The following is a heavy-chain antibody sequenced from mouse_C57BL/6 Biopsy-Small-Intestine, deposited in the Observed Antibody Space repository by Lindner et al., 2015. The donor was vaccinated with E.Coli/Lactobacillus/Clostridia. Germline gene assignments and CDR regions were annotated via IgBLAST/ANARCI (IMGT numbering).Heavy chain of an antibody. CDR2: IYPGSGYT. D-gene: IGHD2-3*01. CDR1: GYTFTKYW. CDR3: AKYDDGFPDY. Sequence: VQLQESGTELVRPGTSMKMSCKASGYTFTKYWIAWAKQRPGHGLEWIGHIYPGSGYTNYNEKFKGKATLTADKSSSTAYMQFSSLTSEDSAIYYCAKYDDGFPDYWGQGTTLTVSS. J-gene: IGHJ2*01. V-gene: IGHV1-63*01.